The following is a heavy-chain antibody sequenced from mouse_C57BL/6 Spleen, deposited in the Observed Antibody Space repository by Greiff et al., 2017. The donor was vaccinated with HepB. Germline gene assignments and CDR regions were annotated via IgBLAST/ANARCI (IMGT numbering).Heavy chain of an antibody. CDR3: ASVNYYGSSYWYFDV. V-gene: IGHV1-77*01. D-gene: IGHD1-1*01. J-gene: IGHJ1*03. Sequence: VQLQESGAELVKPGASVKISCKASGYTFTDYYINWVKQRPGQGLEWIGKIGPGSGSTYYNEKFKGKATLTADKSSSTAYMQLSSLTYEDSSVYFCASVNYYGSSYWYFDVLGTGTTVTVSS. CDR1: GYTFTDYY. CDR2: IGPGSGST.